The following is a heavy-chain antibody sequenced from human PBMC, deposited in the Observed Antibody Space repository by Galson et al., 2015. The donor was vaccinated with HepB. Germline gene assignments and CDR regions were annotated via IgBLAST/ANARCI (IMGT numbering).Heavy chain of an antibody. CDR2: INHSGST. D-gene: IGHD3-9*01. V-gene: IGHV4-34*01. CDR3: ARGRGLRYFVRASYYGMDV. J-gene: IGHJ6*02. CDR1: GGSLSGYY. Sequence: ETLSLTCAVYGGSLSGYYWSWIRQPPGKGLEWIGEINHSGSTNYNPSLKSRVTISVDTSKNQFSLKLSSVTAADTAVYYCARGRGLRYFVRASYYGMDVWGQGTTVTVSS.